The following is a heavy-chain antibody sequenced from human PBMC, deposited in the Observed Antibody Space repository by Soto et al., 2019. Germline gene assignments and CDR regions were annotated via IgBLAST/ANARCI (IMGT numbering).Heavy chain of an antibody. CDR1: GGSVRSSRFY. D-gene: IGHD3-10*01. Sequence: SETLSLTCSVSGGSVRSSRFYWGWIRQTPGKGLEWIGSIVSSGAIHPNSSLRSRIDISLDSSQNKLSLDLFSVTAADTSVYSCARQQPASGYHYLSPFGHWGQGILVSVS. CDR2: IVSSGAI. J-gene: IGHJ4*02. V-gene: IGHV4-39*01. CDR3: ARQQPASGYHYLSPFGH.